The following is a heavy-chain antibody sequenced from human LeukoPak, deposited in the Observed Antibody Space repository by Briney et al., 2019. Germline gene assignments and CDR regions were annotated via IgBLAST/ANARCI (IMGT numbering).Heavy chain of an antibody. CDR3: ARHGLFGCNDVGCYRSFFYYGMDV. Sequence: GESLKISCKGSGYRFTNYWIGWVRQMPGKGLECMGIIYPGDSDTRYSPSFQGQVTISVDTSISTAYLQWSSLKASDTAIYYCARHGLFGCNDVGCYRSFFYYGMDVWGQGTAVTVSS. CDR1: GYRFTNYW. V-gene: IGHV5-51*01. CDR2: IYPGDSDT. J-gene: IGHJ6*02. D-gene: IGHD3-10*02.